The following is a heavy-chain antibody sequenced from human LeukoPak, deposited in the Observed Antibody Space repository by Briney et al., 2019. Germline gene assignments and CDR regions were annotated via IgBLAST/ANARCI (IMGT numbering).Heavy chain of an antibody. CDR3: ASRYYYDSSGYYPFDY. V-gene: IGHV4-31*03. D-gene: IGHD3-22*01. CDR1: GGSISSGGYY. Sequence: PSQTLSPTCTVSGGSISSGGYYWSWIRQHPGKGLEWIGYIYYSGSTYYNPSLKSRVTISVDTSKNQFSLKLSSVTAADTAVYYCASRYYYDSSGYYPFDYWGQGTLVTVSS. J-gene: IGHJ4*02. CDR2: IYYSGST.